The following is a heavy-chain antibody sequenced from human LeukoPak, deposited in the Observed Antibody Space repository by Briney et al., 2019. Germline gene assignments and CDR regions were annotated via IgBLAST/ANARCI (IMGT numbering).Heavy chain of an antibody. Sequence: ASVKVSCKASGYTFTSYYMHWVRQAPGQGLEWMGIINPSGGSTSYAQKFQGRVTMTRDTSTSTVYMELSSLRSEDTAVYYCARDYPSPYRETIHDAFDIWGQGTMVTVSS. CDR1: GYTFTSYY. CDR3: ARDYPSPYRETIHDAFDI. CDR2: INPSGGST. V-gene: IGHV1-46*01. D-gene: IGHD3-9*01. J-gene: IGHJ3*02.